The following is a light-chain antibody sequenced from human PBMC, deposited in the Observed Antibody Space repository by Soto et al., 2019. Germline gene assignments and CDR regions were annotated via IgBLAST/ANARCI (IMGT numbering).Light chain of an antibody. CDR1: SSDVGGYNY. CDR3: NSYTSSHTVV. CDR2: DVS. Sequence: QSALTQPASVSGSPGQSITISCTGTSSDVGGYNYVSWFQQHPGKAPKLMIFDVSNRPSGVSNRYSGSKSGNTAALTIYGREAEYDADDYCNSYTSSHTVVFGGGTALTV. J-gene: IGLJ2*01. V-gene: IGLV2-14*01.